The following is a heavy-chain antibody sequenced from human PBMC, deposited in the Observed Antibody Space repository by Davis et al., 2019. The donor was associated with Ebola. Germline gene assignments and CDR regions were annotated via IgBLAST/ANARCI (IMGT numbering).Heavy chain of an antibody. J-gene: IGHJ1*01. CDR1: GFTVSSNY. CDR2: IYSCGST. D-gene: IGHD3-22*01. CDR3: ARGTYYYDSSGYSEYFQH. Sequence: GESLKISCAASGFTVSSNYMSWVRQAPGKGLEWVSVIYSCGSTYYADSVKGRFTISRDNSKNTQYLQINSLRAEDTAVYYCARGTYYYDSSGYSEYFQHWGQGTLVTVSS. V-gene: IGHV3-66*01.